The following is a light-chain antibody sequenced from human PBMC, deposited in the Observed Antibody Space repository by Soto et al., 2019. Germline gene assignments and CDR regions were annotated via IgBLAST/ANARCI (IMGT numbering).Light chain of an antibody. CDR1: QSVSSSY. J-gene: IGKJ2*01. CDR3: QQYGSSSVVYT. V-gene: IGKV3-20*01. Sequence: EIVLTQSPGTLSLSPGERATLSCRASQSVSSSYLAWYQQKPGQAPRLLIYGASSRATGIPDRFSGSGSGTDFTLTISRLEPEDFAVYYCQQYGSSSVVYTFGQGTKLEIK. CDR2: GAS.